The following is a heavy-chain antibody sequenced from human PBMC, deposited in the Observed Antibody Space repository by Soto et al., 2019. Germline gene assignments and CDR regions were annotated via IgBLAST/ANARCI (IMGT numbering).Heavy chain of an antibody. V-gene: IGHV1-2*02. CDR3: ARVSTSRTYYSYDY. Sequence: QVQLVQSGAEVKKPGASVKVSCKASGYTFNDHYLHWVRQAPGQGLEWMAWINPKSGGSSYAQKFQGRVTMTWDTSISTAYMELSRLTSDDTAAYYCARVSTSRTYYSYDYWGQGSVVTVSS. D-gene: IGHD3-10*01. J-gene: IGHJ4*02. CDR2: INPKSGGS. CDR1: GYTFNDHY.